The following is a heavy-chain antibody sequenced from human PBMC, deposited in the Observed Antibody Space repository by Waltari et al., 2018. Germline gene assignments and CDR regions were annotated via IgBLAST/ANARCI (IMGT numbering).Heavy chain of an antibody. D-gene: IGHD2-2*01. J-gene: IGHJ4*02. V-gene: IGHV3-21*01. CDR1: GFSFRRYS. CDR3: ARDSSPVDY. CDR2: SRSSSSYI. Sequence: EVQLVESGGGLVKPGGSLRLSCAASGFSFRRYSMNGVRQVPGKGLEWVSFSRSSSSYIKYADSVKGRFTISRDNAKKSLHLQMNSLRAEDTAVYYCARDSSPVDYWGQGTLVTVSS.